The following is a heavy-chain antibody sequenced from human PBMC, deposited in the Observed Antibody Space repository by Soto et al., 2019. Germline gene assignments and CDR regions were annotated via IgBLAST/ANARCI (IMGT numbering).Heavy chain of an antibody. D-gene: IGHD2-15*01. CDR2: ISGSGGST. J-gene: IGHJ3*02. V-gene: IGHV3-23*01. CDR1: GFTFSSYA. CDR3: AKDPISCSGGSCYPTDAFDI. Sequence: PGGSLRLSCAASGFTFSSYAMSWVRQAPGKGLEWVSAISGSGGSTYYADSVKGRFTISRDNSKNTLYLQMNSLRAEGTAVYYCAKDPISCSGGSCYPTDAFDIWGQGTMVTVSS.